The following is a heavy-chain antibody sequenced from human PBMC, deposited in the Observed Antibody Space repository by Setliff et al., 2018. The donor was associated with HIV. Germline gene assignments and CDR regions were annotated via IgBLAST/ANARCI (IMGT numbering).Heavy chain of an antibody. J-gene: IGHJ4*02. CDR1: EYTFTSYY. Sequence: ASVKVSCKASEYTFTSYYMHWVRQAPGQGLEWMGIINPSGGSTSYAQKFQGRVTITRDTSASTAYMELKSLRSDDTAVYYCARRGLPRTLDYWGQGTLVTVSS. CDR2: INPSGGST. CDR3: ARRGLPRTLDY. V-gene: IGHV1-46*01.